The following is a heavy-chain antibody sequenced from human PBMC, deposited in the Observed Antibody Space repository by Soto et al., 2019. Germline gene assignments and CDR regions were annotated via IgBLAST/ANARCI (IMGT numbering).Heavy chain of an antibody. CDR2: INPSGGST. D-gene: IGHD1-1*01. Sequence: ASVKVSYKASGYILSSYYMHWVRQAPGQGLEWMGIINPSGGSTAYAQKFQGRVTMTRDTSTSTVYMELSSLTSEDTALYYCAKDRPRRTSGYFFDYWGQGTPVTVSS. CDR1: GYILSSYY. CDR3: AKDRPRRTSGYFFDY. J-gene: IGHJ4*02. V-gene: IGHV1-46*01.